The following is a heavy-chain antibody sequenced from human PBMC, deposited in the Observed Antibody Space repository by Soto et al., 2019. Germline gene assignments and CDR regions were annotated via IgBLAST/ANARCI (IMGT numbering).Heavy chain of an antibody. CDR3: STRAYDTNGYYRFDT. Sequence: SETLSLTCVVYGGSFSGHSWTWIRQSPGKGLEWIGDINHSGRVNYSPSLKSRVTISPDTSKNQFSLTLSAVTAADTAMYYCSTRAYDTNGYYRFDTWGQGTLVTVSS. CDR1: GGSFSGHS. V-gene: IGHV4-34*01. CDR2: INHSGRV. D-gene: IGHD3-22*01. J-gene: IGHJ5*01.